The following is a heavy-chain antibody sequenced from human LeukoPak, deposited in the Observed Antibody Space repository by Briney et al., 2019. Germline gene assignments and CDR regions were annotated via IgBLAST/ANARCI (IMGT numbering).Heavy chain of an antibody. D-gene: IGHD3-16*01. J-gene: IGHJ4*02. CDR1: GGSISSYY. V-gene: IGHV4-59*01. CDR3: ARDATPDGIIFDY. CDR2: IYYSGST. Sequence: SETLSLTCTVSGGSISSYYWSWIRQPPGKGLEWIGYIYYSGSTNYNPSLKSRVTISVDTSKNQFSLKLSSVTAADTAVYYCARDATPDGIIFDYWGQGTLVTVSS.